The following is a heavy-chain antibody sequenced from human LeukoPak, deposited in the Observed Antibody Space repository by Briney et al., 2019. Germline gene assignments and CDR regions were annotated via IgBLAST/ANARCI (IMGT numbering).Heavy chain of an antibody. V-gene: IGHV1-46*01. D-gene: IGHD3-3*01. Sequence: ASVTVSCTASGYTFTSYYMHWVRQAPGQGLEWMGIINPSGGSTSYAQKFQGRVTMTRDTSTSTVYMELSSLRSEDTAVYYCARGSDFWSGYYTGMRALFDYWGQGTLVTVSS. CDR1: GYTFTSYY. CDR2: INPSGGST. J-gene: IGHJ4*02. CDR3: ARGSDFWSGYYTGMRALFDY.